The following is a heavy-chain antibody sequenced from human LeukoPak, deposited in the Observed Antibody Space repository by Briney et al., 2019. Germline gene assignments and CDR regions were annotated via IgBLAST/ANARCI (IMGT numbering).Heavy chain of an antibody. Sequence: ASVKVSCKASGYTFTRYAMNWVRQAPGQGLEGMGWINTNTGNPTYAQGFTGRFVLSLDTSVSTAYLQISSLKAEDTAVYYCARDGDTAMDARFDYWGQGTLVTVSS. CDR2: INTNTGNP. V-gene: IGHV7-4-1*02. D-gene: IGHD5-18*01. J-gene: IGHJ4*02. CDR3: ARDGDTAMDARFDY. CDR1: GYTFTRYA.